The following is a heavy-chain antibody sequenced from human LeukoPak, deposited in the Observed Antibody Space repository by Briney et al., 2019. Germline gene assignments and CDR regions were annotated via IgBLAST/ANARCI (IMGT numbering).Heavy chain of an antibody. D-gene: IGHD6-19*01. CDR3: SSPRRSSGWYDFDY. Sequence: GSLRLSCTASGFTFGDYVMNWFRQPPGEGREGVGFIRSGGTTEYAASVKGRFIISRDDSKSIAYLQMNSLKTEDTAVYYCSSPRRSSGWYDFDYWGQGTLVTVSS. CDR1: GFTFGDYV. J-gene: IGHJ4*02. CDR2: IRSGGTT. V-gene: IGHV3-49*03.